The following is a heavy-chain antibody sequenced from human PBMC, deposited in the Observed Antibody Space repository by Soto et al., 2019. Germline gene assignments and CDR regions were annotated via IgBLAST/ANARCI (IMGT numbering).Heavy chain of an antibody. D-gene: IGHD3-16*01. J-gene: IGHJ6*03. Sequence: GGSLRLSCAASGFTFSGSAMHWVRQASGKGLEWVGRIRSKANSYATAYAASVKGRFTISRDDSKNTAYLQMNSLKTEDTAVYYCTRRGSNMDVWGKGTTVTVSS. CDR3: TRRGSNMDV. V-gene: IGHV3-73*01. CDR2: IRSKANSYAT. CDR1: GFTFSGSA.